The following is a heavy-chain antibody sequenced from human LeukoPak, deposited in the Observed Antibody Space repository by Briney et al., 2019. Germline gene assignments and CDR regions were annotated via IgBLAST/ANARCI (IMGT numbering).Heavy chain of an antibody. J-gene: IGHJ3*02. Sequence: SETLSLTCVVSGGSIDSPNWWSWVRQPPGKGLEWIGEIYHSESTNYKPSLQSRGTISVDKSKNQFSLRLNSVTAADTAVYYCARTLSNYGSGSYDALDIWGQGTMVTVSS. CDR1: GGSIDSPNW. CDR3: ARTLSNYGSGSYDALDI. D-gene: IGHD3-10*01. CDR2: IYHSEST. V-gene: IGHV4-4*02.